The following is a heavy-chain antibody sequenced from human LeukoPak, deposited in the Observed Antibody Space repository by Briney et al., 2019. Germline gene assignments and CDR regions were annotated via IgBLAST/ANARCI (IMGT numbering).Heavy chain of an antibody. V-gene: IGHV3-30*18. J-gene: IGHJ4*02. CDR2: ISYDGSNK. CDR1: GFTFSSYG. CDR3: AKARVFLALLL. D-gene: IGHD3-3*01. Sequence: GGSLRLSCAASGFTFSSYGMHWVRQAPGKGLEWVAVISYDGSNKYYADSVKDRFTISRDNSKNTLYLQMNSLRAEDTAVYYCAKARVFLALLLWGQGTLVTVSS.